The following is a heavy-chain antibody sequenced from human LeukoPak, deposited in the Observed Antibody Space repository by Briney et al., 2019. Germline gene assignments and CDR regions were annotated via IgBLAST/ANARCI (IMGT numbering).Heavy chain of an antibody. J-gene: IGHJ4*02. CDR3: ARQIASARTAGFDF. V-gene: IGHV4-4*07. CDR1: GGSISSYY. CDR2: IYTTGST. D-gene: IGHD6-13*01. Sequence: SETLSLTCTVSGGSISSYYWSWIRQPAGKGLEWLGRIYTTGSTNYNPSLKSRVTMSVDTSKNQFSLGLRSVTAADTAVYYCARQIASARTAGFDFWGQGALVTVSS.